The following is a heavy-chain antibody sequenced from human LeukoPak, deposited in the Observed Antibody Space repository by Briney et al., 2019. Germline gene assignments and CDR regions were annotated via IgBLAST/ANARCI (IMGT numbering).Heavy chain of an antibody. CDR3: ARGFIDDGDTAGGFDY. Sequence: GGSLRLSCAASGFTFSSYGMHWVHQAPGKGLELVAVIWYDGSNKDYGDSVKGRFTISRDNSKNTLYLQMNSLRAEDTAVYYCARGFIDDGDTAGGFDYWGQGTLVTVSS. V-gene: IGHV3-33*01. D-gene: IGHD4-17*01. CDR1: GFTFSSYG. CDR2: IWYDGSNK. J-gene: IGHJ4*02.